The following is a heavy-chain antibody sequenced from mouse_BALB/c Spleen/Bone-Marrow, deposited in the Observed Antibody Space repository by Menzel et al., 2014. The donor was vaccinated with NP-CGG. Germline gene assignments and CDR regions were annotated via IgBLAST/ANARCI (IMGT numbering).Heavy chain of an antibody. J-gene: IGHJ4*01. Sequence: QSGAELMKPGASVKISCKATGYTFSNYWIEWVKQRPGHGLEWIGEILPGSGGTNYNDKFKVKATXXADTSSNTAYXXLSSLTSEDSAVXYXXXXXXXXYGXGGXXXDYW. D-gene: IGHD1-1*01. CDR2: ILPGSGGT. CDR1: GYTFSNYW. CDR3: XXXXXXXYGXGGXXXDY. V-gene: IGHV1-9*01.